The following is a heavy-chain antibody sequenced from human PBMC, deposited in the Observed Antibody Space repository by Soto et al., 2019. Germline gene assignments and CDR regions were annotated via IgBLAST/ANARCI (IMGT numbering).Heavy chain of an antibody. CDR1: GFTFSSYA. D-gene: IGHD5-12*01. CDR2: ISGSGGST. J-gene: IGHJ4*02. CDR3: AKVTRGYSGYDQFDY. Sequence: GGSLRISCAASGFTFSSYAMSWVRQAPGKGLEWVSAISGSGGSTYYADSVKGRFTISRDNSKNTLYLQMNSLRAEDTAVYYCAKVTRGYSGYDQFDYWGQGTLVTVSS. V-gene: IGHV3-23*01.